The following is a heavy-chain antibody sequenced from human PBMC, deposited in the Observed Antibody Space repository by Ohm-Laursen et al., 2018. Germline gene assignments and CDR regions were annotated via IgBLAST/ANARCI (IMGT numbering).Heavy chain of an antibody. V-gene: IGHV1-46*01. CDR2: LNPTRGGTRT. Sequence: SVKVSCKASGYTFTSYYMHWVRQAPGQGFEWMGILNPTRGGTRTSLSQRFQDRVTMTRDTSARTAYMELSSLRSEDTAVYYCARGYYDSRGSAFEIWGQGTMVTVSS. CDR1: GYTFTSYY. CDR3: ARGYYDSRGSAFEI. D-gene: IGHD3-22*01. J-gene: IGHJ3*02.